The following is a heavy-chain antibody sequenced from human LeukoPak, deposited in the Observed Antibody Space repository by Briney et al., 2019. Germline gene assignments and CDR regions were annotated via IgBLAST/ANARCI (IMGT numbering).Heavy chain of an antibody. D-gene: IGHD3-22*01. CDR3: ARVYYYDSSGYSTPYYFDY. V-gene: IGHV4-59*01. Sequence: SETLSLTCTVSGGSISSYYWSWIRQPSGKGLEWIGYIYYSGSTNYNPSLKRRVTISVDTSKNQFSLKLSSVTAADTAVYYCARVYYYDSSGYSTPYYFDYWGQGTLVTVSS. J-gene: IGHJ4*02. CDR2: IYYSGST. CDR1: GGSISSYY.